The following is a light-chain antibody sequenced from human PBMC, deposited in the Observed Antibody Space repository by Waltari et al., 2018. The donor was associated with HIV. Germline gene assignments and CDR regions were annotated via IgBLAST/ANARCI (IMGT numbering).Light chain of an antibody. CDR1: QSISSW. J-gene: IGKJ2*02. Sequence: DIQMTQSTSTLSASVGDRVTITCRARQSISSWLAWYQMKPGKAPKLLIYKASSLESGVSSRFSGSGSGTEFTLTISSLQPDDFATYYCQYYNTYSRTFGQGTKVEL. CDR2: KAS. V-gene: IGKV1-5*03. CDR3: QYYNTYSRT.